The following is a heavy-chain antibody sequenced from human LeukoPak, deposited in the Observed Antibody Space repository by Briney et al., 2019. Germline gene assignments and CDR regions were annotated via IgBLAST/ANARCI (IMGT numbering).Heavy chain of an antibody. Sequence: TSETLPLTCTVSGGSISTYYWTWIRQPAGKGLEWIGRIYSSGSTIYNPSLKSRVTMSVDTSKNQFSLKLSSVTAADTAVYYCARHTPVCSGGSCRHWFDPWGQGTLVTVSS. CDR1: GGSISTYY. J-gene: IGHJ5*02. CDR2: IYSSGST. CDR3: ARHTPVCSGGSCRHWFDP. V-gene: IGHV4-4*07. D-gene: IGHD2-15*01.